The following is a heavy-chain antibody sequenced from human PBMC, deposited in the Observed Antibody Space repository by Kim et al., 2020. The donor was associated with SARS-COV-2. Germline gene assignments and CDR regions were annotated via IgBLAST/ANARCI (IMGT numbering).Heavy chain of an antibody. CDR3: ARSGMTIPARGLDI. CDR1: GFTVSSNY. D-gene: IGHD6-6*01. Sequence: GGSLRLSCEVSGFTVSSNYMSWVRQAPGKGLEWVSVIYSGGSTYYADSVKGRFTISRDNSKNTVYLEMNSLRAGDTAIYYCARSGMTIPARGLDIWGQGTLVTVSS. V-gene: IGHV3-53*01. CDR2: IYSGGST. J-gene: IGHJ3*02.